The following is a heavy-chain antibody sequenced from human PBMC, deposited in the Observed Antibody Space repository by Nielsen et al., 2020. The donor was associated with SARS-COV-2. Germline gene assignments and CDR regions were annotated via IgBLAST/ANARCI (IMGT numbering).Heavy chain of an antibody. D-gene: IGHD3-3*01. CDR3: AKDSPDRAYYDFWSGYYTDYYYYMDV. J-gene: IGHJ6*03. Sequence: WIRQPPGKGLEWVAVISYDGSNKYYADSVKGRFTISRDNSKNTLCLQMNSLRAEDTAVYYCAKDSPDRAYYDFWSGYYTDYYYYMDVWGKGTTVTVSS. V-gene: IGHV3-30*18. CDR2: ISYDGSNK.